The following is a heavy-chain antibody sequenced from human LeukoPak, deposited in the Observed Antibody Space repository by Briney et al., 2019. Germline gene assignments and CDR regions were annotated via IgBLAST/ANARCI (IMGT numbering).Heavy chain of an antibody. D-gene: IGHD3/OR15-3a*01. CDR2: ISDSGGDT. J-gene: IGHJ6*02. CDR3: AKSKGLYHYYAMDV. CDR1: GFTFDDYA. V-gene: IGHV3-23*01. Sequence: GGSLRLSCVTSGFTFDDYAMHWVRQAPGKGLEWVSDISDSGGDTYYADSVKGRFTISRDTFNRTLHLQMNSLRVDDTAVYYCAKSKGLYHYYAMDVWGQGTTVIVSS.